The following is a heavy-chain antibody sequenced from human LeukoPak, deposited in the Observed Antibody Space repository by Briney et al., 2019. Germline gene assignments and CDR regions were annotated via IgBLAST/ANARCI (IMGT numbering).Heavy chain of an antibody. Sequence: PSETLSLTCAVYGGSFSGYYWSWIRQPPGKGLEWIGEINHSGSTNYNPSLKSRVTISVDTSKNQFSLKLSSVTAADTAVYYCARGRRNAGVYHKYYYYYMDVWGKGTTVTVSS. D-gene: IGHD1-1*01. J-gene: IGHJ6*03. CDR2: INHSGST. V-gene: IGHV4-34*01. CDR1: GGSFSGYY. CDR3: ARGRRNAGVYHKYYYYYMDV.